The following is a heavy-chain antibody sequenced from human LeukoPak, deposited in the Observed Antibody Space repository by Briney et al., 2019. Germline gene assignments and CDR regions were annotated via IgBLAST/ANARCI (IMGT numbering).Heavy chain of an antibody. Sequence: SVNVTCKASGGTFSSYAISWVRQPPAQGLEWMGSIIPIFGTANSAQKFQGRVPITTDESTTTAYMELSSLRPEDTAVYYCARDYYDSSGYYAFDICGEWAMVTVSS. CDR1: GGTFSSYA. CDR3: ARDYYDSSGYYAFDI. CDR2: IIPIFGTA. J-gene: IGHJ3*02. D-gene: IGHD3-22*01. V-gene: IGHV1-69*05.